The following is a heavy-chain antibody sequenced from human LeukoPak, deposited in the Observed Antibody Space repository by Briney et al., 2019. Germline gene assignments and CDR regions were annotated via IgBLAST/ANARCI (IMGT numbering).Heavy chain of an antibody. CDR3: ARSVYYGSGSYYNGNPLDY. V-gene: IGHV4-31*03. D-gene: IGHD3-10*01. CDR1: GGSISSGGYY. Sequence: SETLSLTCTVSGGSISSGGYYWSWIRQHPGKGLEWIGYIYYSGSTYYNPSLKSRVTISVDTSKNQFSLKLSSVTAADTAVYYCARSVYYGSGSYYNGNPLDYWGQGTLVTVSS. CDR2: IYYSGST. J-gene: IGHJ4*02.